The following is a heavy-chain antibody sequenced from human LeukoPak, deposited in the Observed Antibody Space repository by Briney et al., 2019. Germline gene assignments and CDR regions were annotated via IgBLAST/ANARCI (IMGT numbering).Heavy chain of an antibody. J-gene: IGHJ3*02. Sequence: PGGSLRLSCTASGFTFGDYAMSWFRQAPGKGLEWVGFIRSKAYGGTTEYAASVKGRFTISRDDSKSIAYLQMNSLKTEDTAVYYCTRLKSYYYDSSGGTSDAFDIWGQGTMVTVSS. V-gene: IGHV3-49*03. CDR2: IRSKAYGGTT. CDR1: GFTFGDYA. CDR3: TRLKSYYYDSSGGTSDAFDI. D-gene: IGHD3-22*01.